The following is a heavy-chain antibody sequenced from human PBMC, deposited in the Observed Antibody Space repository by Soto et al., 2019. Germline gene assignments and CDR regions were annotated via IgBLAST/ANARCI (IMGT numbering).Heavy chain of an antibody. J-gene: IGHJ5*02. V-gene: IGHV4-30-2*01. CDR1: GDSYSISTYS. CDR2: IYQSGVT. Sequence: SETLSLTCNMSGDSYSISTYSWSWIRQPPGKALQWIGFIYQSGVTSYNPSLASRVSISLDRSNNQRSLKLKSVTAADTAVYFCAGMPYTSGLRFDPWGPGTLVTVSS. D-gene: IGHD6-19*01. CDR3: AGMPYTSGLRFDP.